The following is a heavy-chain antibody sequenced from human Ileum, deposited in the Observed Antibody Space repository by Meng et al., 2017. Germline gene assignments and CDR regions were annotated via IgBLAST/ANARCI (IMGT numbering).Heavy chain of an antibody. Sequence: QVQLVQSGAVMMYPGPSVTVSCKASGGVFSSSAIGWLRQAPGRGLEWMGGFVPILNASTYAQNFKGRVTLSANMATTTVYMELSSLTSDDTAVYFCARDCSGGGCFDPWGQGTLVTVSS. J-gene: IGHJ5*02. CDR1: GGVFSSSA. CDR3: ARDCSGGGCFDP. CDR2: FVPILNAS. V-gene: IGHV1-69*10. D-gene: IGHD2-15*01.